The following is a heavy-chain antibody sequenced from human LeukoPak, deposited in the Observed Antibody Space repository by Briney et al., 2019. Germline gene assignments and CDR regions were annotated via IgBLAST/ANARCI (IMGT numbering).Heavy chain of an antibody. J-gene: IGHJ4*02. CDR2: INPNSGGT. V-gene: IGHV1-2*02. D-gene: IGHD5-24*01. CDR3: AITRRDGYNRFDY. CDR1: GYTFTGYY. Sequence: ASVKVSCKASGYTFTGYYMHWVRQAPGQGLEWMGWINPNSGGTNYAQKFQGRVTMTRDTSISTAYMELSRLRSGDTAVYYCAITRRDGYNRFDYWGQGTLVTVSS.